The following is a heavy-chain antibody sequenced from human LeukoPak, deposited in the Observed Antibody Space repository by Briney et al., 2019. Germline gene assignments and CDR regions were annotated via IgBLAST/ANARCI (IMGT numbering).Heavy chain of an antibody. V-gene: IGHV3-23*01. D-gene: IGHD4/OR15-4a*01. CDR2: IGGYGDNT. CDR1: GFTFSSYA. CDR3: ARVHGAYPFDY. J-gene: IGHJ4*02. Sequence: GGSLRLSCAASGFTFSSYAMSWVRQAPGKGLEWVSGIGGYGDNTYYADSVKGRFTISRDNAKNSLYLQMNSLRAEDTAVYYCARVHGAYPFDYWGQGTLVTVSS.